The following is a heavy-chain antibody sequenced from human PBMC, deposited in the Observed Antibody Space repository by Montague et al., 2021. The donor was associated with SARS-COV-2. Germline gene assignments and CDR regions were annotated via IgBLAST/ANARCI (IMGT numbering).Heavy chain of an antibody. CDR3: ARPPSLHAFHLNGFYSLAS. J-gene: IGHJ4*02. D-gene: IGHD3-9*01. Sequence: SLRLSCAASGFDFNGYALHWVRQAPGQGLEWVALISYEGSMKFYADSVKGRFTISRDSSKNTLYLDMNNLSPEDTAVYYCARPPSLHAFHLNGFYSLASWGRGTLATVSS. CDR2: ISYEGSMK. CDR1: GFDFNGYA. V-gene: IGHV3-30*04.